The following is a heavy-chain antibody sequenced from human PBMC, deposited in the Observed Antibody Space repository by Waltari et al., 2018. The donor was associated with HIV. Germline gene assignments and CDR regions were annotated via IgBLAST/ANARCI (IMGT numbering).Heavy chain of an antibody. V-gene: IGHV1-8*01. CDR1: GYTFTSYD. Sequence: QVQLEQSGAEVKKPGASVKVSCKASGYTFTSYDIFWVRQATGQGLEWMGWMNPHRGTTAYAQKFQGRVTMPRNTPITTAYMELSSLRSEDTAVYYWARVRRPSGSYYLSYWGQGTLVTVSS. CDR3: ARVRRPSGSYYLSY. CDR2: MNPHRGTT. J-gene: IGHJ4*02. D-gene: IGHD1-26*01.